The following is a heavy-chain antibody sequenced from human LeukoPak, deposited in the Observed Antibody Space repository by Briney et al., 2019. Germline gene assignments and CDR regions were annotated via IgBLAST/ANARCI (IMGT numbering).Heavy chain of an antibody. V-gene: IGHV3-30-3*01. CDR2: ISYDGSNK. CDR3: VKDKSSGWYDLGAFDI. Sequence: GGSLRLSCAASGFTFSSYAMHWVRQAPGKGLEWVAVISYDGSNKYYADSVKGRFTISRDNSKNTLYLQMNSLRAEDTAVYYCVKDKSSGWYDLGAFDIWGQGTMVTVSS. D-gene: IGHD6-19*01. CDR1: GFTFSSYA. J-gene: IGHJ3*02.